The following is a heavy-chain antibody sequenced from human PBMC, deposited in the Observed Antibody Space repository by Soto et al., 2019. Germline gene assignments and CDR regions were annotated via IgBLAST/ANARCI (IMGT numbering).Heavy chain of an antibody. V-gene: IGHV1-24*01. D-gene: IGHD2-21*02. CDR2: FDPEDGET. J-gene: IGHJ4*02. Sequence: GASVKVSCKVSGYTLTELSMHWVRQAPGKGLEWMGGFDPEDGETIYAQKFQGRVTMTEDTSTDTAYMELSSLRSEDTAVYYCATDITLFFCGDCYSPLRYHYWGQGTLVTVSS. CDR3: ATDITLFFCGDCYSPLRYHY. CDR1: GYTLTELS.